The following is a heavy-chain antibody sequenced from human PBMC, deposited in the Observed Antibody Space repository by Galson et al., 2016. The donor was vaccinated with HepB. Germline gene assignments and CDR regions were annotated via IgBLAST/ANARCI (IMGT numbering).Heavy chain of an antibody. J-gene: IGHJ1*01. V-gene: IGHV4-34*01. Sequence: SETLSLTCGVQGESLSGFYWSWIRQSPGKGLEWIGEINHSGSANYNPSLKRRVIVSGDILNNQLSLRLTSVTAADVAIYYCARGDWGSRVPFFWGQGTLVTVSS. CDR1: GESLSGFY. D-gene: IGHD7-27*01. CDR3: ARGDWGSRVPFF. CDR2: INHSGSA.